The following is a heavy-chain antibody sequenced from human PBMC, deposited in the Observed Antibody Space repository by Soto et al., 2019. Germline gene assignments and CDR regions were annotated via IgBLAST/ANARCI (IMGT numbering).Heavy chain of an antibody. Sequence: ASVKVSCKASGYTFTSYGISWVRQAPGQGLEWMGWISTFHGNTNYAQKFQGSVTMTTDTSTSTAYMELRSLTSDDTAVYYCARDLTETYYYYGMDVWGQGTTVTVSS. CDR3: ARDLTETYYYYGMDV. CDR1: GYTFTSYG. V-gene: IGHV1-18*04. J-gene: IGHJ6*02. CDR2: ISTFHGNT.